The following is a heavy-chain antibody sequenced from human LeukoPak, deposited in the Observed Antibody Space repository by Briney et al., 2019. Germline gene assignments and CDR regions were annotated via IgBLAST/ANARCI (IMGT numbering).Heavy chain of an antibody. D-gene: IGHD3-16*01. V-gene: IGHV3-74*01. CDR2: INTDGSTT. Sequence: PGGSLRLSCVASGFTFSSYWMHWVRQAPGKGLVWVSRINTDGSTTSYADSVEGRFTISRDNAKNSLYLQMSSLRAEDAAVYYCAREGGYQYYYAMDVWGQGTTVTVSS. CDR3: AREGGYQYYYAMDV. J-gene: IGHJ6*02. CDR1: GFTFSSYW.